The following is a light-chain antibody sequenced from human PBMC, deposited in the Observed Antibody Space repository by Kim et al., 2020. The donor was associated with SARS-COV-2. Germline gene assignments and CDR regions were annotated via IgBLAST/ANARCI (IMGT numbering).Light chain of an antibody. V-gene: IGKV1-5*03. Sequence: PSTLSASVGDRVTITCRASQSISNWLAWYQQKPGKAPKLLIYKASNLYTGVPSRFSGSGSVTEFTLTISSLQPDDFATYYCQHTVNFGQGTKLEI. CDR1: QSISNW. J-gene: IGKJ2*01. CDR2: KAS. CDR3: QHTVN.